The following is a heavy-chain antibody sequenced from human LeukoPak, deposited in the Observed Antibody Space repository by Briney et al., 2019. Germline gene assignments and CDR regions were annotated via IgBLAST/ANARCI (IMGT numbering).Heavy chain of an antibody. D-gene: IGHD6-13*01. V-gene: IGHV4-59*01. CDR2: IYYSGST. J-gene: IGHJ4*02. CDR3: ARGGIAAAIDY. CDR1: GGSISSYY. Sequence: KPSETLSLTCTVSGGSISSYYWSWIRQPPGKGLEWIGYIYYSGSTNYNPSLKSRVTISVDTSKNQFSLKLSSVTASDTAVYYCARGGIAAAIDYWGQGTLVTVSS.